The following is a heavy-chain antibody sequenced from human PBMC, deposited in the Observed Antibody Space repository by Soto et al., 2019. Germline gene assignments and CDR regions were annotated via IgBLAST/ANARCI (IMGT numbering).Heavy chain of an antibody. CDR2: IFYIGST. Sequence: QVQLQESGPGLVKPSQTLSLTCTVSGGSISSGGYYCNWIRQHPGKGLEWIGYIFYIGSTYYNPSLKSRVNISVDTSKNQFSLKLNAVTAAYTAVYYCARSVFPWGQGTLITVSS. CDR3: ARSVFP. V-gene: IGHV4-31*03. J-gene: IGHJ5*02. CDR1: GGSISSGGYY.